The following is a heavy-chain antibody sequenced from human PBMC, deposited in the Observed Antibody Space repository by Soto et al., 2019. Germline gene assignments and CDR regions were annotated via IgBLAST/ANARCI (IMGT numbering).Heavy chain of an antibody. CDR3: ARDAAVPGESDRFDY. CDR2: AYHTGLT. CDR1: GDSVTSNVW. D-gene: IGHD6-19*01. Sequence: QVQLQESGPGLVKPSGTLSLTGAVSGDSVTSNVWWSWVRQPPGKGLEWIGEAYHTGLTDYNPSLKSRVTMSVDTSKNEFSLKLTSLTAADTAIYYCARDAAVPGESDRFDYWGQGTLVTVSS. J-gene: IGHJ4*02. V-gene: IGHV4-4*02.